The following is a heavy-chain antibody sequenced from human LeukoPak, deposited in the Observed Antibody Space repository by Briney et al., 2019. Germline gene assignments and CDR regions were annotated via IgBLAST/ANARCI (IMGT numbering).Heavy chain of an antibody. D-gene: IGHD3-10*01. CDR1: GYTFTSYD. V-gene: IGHV1-8*01. CDR2: RNPNSGNT. CDR3: ARPLTRKVRGVIPTGMDV. Sequence: SVKVSCKASGYTFTSYDINWVRQATGQGLEWMGWRNPNSGNTGYAQKFQGRVTMTRNTSISTAYMELSSLRSEDTAVYYCARPLTRKVRGVIPTGMDVWGQGTTVTVSS. J-gene: IGHJ6*02.